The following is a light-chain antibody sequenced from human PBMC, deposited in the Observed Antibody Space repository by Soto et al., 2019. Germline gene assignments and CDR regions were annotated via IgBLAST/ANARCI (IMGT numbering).Light chain of an antibody. CDR1: QSVSSY. J-gene: IGKJ5*01. CDR2: DVS. Sequence: EIVLTQFPATLSVSPGERVTLSCRASQSVSSYLAWYQQKPGQAPRLLIYDVSTRATGVPARFSGSGSGTDFTLTISSPEPEDFAVYSCQQRSDWPITFGQGTRLEIK. CDR3: QQRSDWPIT. V-gene: IGKV3-11*01.